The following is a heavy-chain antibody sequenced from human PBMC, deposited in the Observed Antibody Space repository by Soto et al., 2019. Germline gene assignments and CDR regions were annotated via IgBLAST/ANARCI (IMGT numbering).Heavy chain of an antibody. J-gene: IGHJ4*02. CDR3: ARQAKIGDRSQFYFDS. Sequence: EGSLRLSRAPSGFTFSFYAMHWVRQAPGKGLEWVAVISYNGRNKHYVDSVKGRFTNSRDNSQDTLYLQMDSLRPDDTAVYYCARQAKIGDRSQFYFDSWGQGTLVTVSS. CDR2: ISYNGRNK. D-gene: IGHD3-16*01. CDR1: GFTFSFYA. V-gene: IGHV3-30*04.